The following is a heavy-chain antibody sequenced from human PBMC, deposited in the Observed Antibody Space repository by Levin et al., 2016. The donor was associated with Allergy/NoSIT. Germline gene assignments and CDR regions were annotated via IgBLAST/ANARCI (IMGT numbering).Heavy chain of an antibody. V-gene: IGHV3-21*01. J-gene: IGHJ5*02. CDR3: ARRAATGINWFDP. D-gene: IGHD6-13*01. CDR2: ITSDSSSI. CDR1: GFTFSSYS. Sequence: GESLKISCAASGFTFSSYSMNWVRQAPGKGLQWVSSITSDSSSIYHADSLEGRFTISRDNAKNSLYLQMDSLRAEDTALYYCARRAATGINWFDPWGQGTLVTVSS.